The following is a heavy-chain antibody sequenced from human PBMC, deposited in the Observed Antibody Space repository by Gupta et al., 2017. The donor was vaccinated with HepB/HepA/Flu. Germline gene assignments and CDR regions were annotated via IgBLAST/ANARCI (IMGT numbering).Heavy chain of an antibody. CDR1: GFTFSSYG. V-gene: IGHV3-30*18. Sequence: HVQLVESGSGVLEPGRSPRLSCAAPGFTFSSYGMHWVRQTTGKGREGVAVISYERSNKYYADSVKGRFTISRDNSKNTLSLQKNSLRAEDTAVYYCAKDRGVAPCWGQGTLVTVSS. CDR3: AKDRGVAPC. CDR2: ISYERSNK. J-gene: IGHJ4*02. D-gene: IGHD3-3*01.